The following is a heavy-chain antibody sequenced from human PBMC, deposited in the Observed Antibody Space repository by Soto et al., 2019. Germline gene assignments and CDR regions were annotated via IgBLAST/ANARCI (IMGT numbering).Heavy chain of an antibody. CDR2: INHSGSV. CDR1: GGAFNGYY. J-gene: IGHJ4*02. Sequence: QVHLQQWGAGLLKPSQTLSLSCVVDGGAFNGYYWTWIRQPPGKGLEWIGEINHSGSVDYNPSLKIRVAISIDTSKKQFSLTLTSVTAADTAVYYCARAGAALVRGSIGGFDYWGQGSLVTVSS. V-gene: IGHV4-34*02. D-gene: IGHD3-10*01. CDR3: ARAGAALVRGSIGGFDY.